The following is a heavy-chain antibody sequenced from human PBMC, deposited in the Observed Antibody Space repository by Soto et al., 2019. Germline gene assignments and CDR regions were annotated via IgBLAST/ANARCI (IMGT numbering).Heavy chain of an antibody. D-gene: IGHD3-3*01. Sequence: SQTLSLTCAISGDSVSSNSAAWNWIRQSPSRGLEWLGRTYYRSKWYNDYAVSVKSRITINPDTSKNQFSLQLNSVTPEDTAVYYCAREEDLNYDFWSGYYMTSFGFDPWGQGTLVTVPQ. CDR1: GDSVSSNSAA. CDR2: TYYRSKWYN. V-gene: IGHV6-1*01. J-gene: IGHJ5*02. CDR3: AREEDLNYDFWSGYYMTSFGFDP.